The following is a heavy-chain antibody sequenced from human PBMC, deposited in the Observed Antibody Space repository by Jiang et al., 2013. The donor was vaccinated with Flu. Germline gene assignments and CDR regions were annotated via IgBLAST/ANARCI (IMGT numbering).Heavy chain of an antibody. CDR3: ARGSGYYDSSNYYFDYYYGMDV. Sequence: QTLSLTCAISGDSVASTSSAWNWIRQSPSRGLEWLGRTYYRSKWYFRYAEFVRGRMTISPDTSKNQFSLQLSSVTPEDTAVYYCARGSGYYDSSNYYFDYYYGMDVWGQGTTVTVSS. CDR2: TYYRSKWYF. J-gene: IGHJ6*02. V-gene: IGHV6-1*01. CDR1: GDSVASTSSA. D-gene: IGHD3-22*01.